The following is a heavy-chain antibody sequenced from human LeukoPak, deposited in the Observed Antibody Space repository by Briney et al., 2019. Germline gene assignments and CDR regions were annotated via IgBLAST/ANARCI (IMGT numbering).Heavy chain of an antibody. D-gene: IGHD3-3*01. CDR1: GFTFSSYW. J-gene: IGHJ4*02. V-gene: IGHV3-7*01. CDR2: IKQDGSEK. Sequence: GGSLRLSCAASGFTFSSYWMSWVRQAPGKGLEWMANIKQDGSEKYYVDSVKGRFTISRDNAKNSLYLQMNSLRAEDTAVYYCARGSTIFGVTYYFDYWGQGTLVTVSS. CDR3: ARGSTIFGVTYYFDY.